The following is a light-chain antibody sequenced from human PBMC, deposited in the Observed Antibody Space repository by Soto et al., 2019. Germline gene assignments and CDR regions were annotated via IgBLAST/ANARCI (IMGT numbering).Light chain of an antibody. V-gene: IGLV2-11*01. CDR3: CSYAGSYSWV. CDR2: DVN. CDR1: SSDVGGYNY. J-gene: IGLJ2*01. Sequence: QSALTQPRSVSGSPGQSVTLSCTGTSSDVGGYNYVSWYQQHAGKAPKLIIFDVNKRPSGVPDRFSGSKSGNTASLTISGLHAEDEAYYYCCSYAGSYSWVFGGGTKLTVL.